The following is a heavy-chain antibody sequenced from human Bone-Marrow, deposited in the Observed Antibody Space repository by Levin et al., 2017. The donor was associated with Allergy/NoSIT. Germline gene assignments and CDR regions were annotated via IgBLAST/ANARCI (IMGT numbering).Heavy chain of an antibody. J-gene: IGHJ6*02. D-gene: IGHD2-15*01. CDR3: ARGYCSGGRCQQNDSYYYGLDV. CDR2: ISYSGST. CDR1: GGSVSSDNYY. Sequence: NASETLSLTCTVSGGSVSSDNYYWSWIRQPPGKGLEWIGCISYSGSTKYNPSLKSRVTISVDTSKNQFSLKLSSVTAADTAVYFCARGYCSGGRCQQNDSYYYGLDVWGLGTTVTVSS. V-gene: IGHV4-61*01.